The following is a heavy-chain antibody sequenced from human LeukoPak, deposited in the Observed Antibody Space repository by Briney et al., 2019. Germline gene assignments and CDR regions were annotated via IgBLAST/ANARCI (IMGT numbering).Heavy chain of an antibody. Sequence: KPGGSLRLSCAGSGFTFSDYYMSWIRQAPGKGLEWVSYISSSGSSIYYADSVKGRFTISRDNTKISLYLQMNSLRAEDTAVYYCARDGPRPPLVGVLVGAFDIWGQGTMVTVSS. V-gene: IGHV3-11*04. CDR1: GFTFSDYY. CDR2: ISSSGSSI. CDR3: ARDGPRPPLVGVLVGAFDI. J-gene: IGHJ3*02. D-gene: IGHD1-26*01.